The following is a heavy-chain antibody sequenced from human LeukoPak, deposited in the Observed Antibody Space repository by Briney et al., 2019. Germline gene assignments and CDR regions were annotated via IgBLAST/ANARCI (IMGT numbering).Heavy chain of an antibody. CDR1: GFTFSSYA. CDR2: ISSNGGST. D-gene: IGHD3-22*01. V-gene: IGHV3-64*01. CDR3: ARASYYYDSSGYAFDY. J-gene: IGHJ4*02. Sequence: SGGSLRLSCAASGFTFSSYAMHWVRQAPGKGLEYVSAISSNGGSTYYANSVKGRFTISRDNSKNTLYLQMGSLRAGDMAVYYCARASYYYDSSGYAFDYWGQGTLVTVSS.